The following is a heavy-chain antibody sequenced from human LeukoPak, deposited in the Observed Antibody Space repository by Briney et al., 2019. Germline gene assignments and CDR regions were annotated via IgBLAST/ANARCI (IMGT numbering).Heavy chain of an antibody. J-gene: IGHJ3*02. CDR2: ISYDGSNK. V-gene: IGHV3-30*04. CDR3: AREGTTVKTNAFDI. CDR1: GFTFSSYA. Sequence: GGSLRLSCAASGFTFSSYAMHWVRQAPGKGLEWVAVISYDGSNKYYADSVKGRFTISRDNSKNTLYLQMNSLRAEDTAVYYCAREGTTVKTNAFDIWGQGTWSPSLQ. D-gene: IGHD4-17*01.